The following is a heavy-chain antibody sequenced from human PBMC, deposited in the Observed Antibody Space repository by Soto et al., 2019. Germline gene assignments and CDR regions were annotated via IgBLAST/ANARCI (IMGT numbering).Heavy chain of an antibody. Sequence: PGGSLRLSCAASGFTFSSYWMHWVRQGPGKGLVWVSRVNSDGSSTSYADSVRGRFTISRDNAKNTLYLQMSSLRVEDTALYYCVCFECGRTAVATAMEANGSWGQGALVTVSS. CDR2: VNSDGSST. V-gene: IGHV3-74*01. J-gene: IGHJ5*02. D-gene: IGHD2-21*02. CDR1: GFTFSSYW. CDR3: VCFECGRTAVATAMEANGS.